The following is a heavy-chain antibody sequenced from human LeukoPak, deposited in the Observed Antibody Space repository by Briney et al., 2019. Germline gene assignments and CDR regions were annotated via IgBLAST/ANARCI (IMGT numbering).Heavy chain of an antibody. V-gene: IGHV3-30-3*01. D-gene: IGHD6-6*01. Sequence: GGSLRLSCAASGFTFSSYGMHWVRQAPGKGLEWVAVISYDGSNKYYADSVKGRFTISRDNSKNTLYLQMNSLRVEDTAVYYCAKAAYSSSSYYYYYYMDVWGKGTTVTVSS. CDR1: GFTFSSYG. J-gene: IGHJ6*03. CDR3: AKAAYSSSSYYYYYYMDV. CDR2: ISYDGSNK.